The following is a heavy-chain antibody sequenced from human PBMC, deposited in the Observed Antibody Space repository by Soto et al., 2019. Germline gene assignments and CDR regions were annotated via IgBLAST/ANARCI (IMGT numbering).Heavy chain of an antibody. V-gene: IGHV3-23*01. D-gene: IGHD2-8*02. CDR3: LLVYFSDS. Sequence: GGSFRLSGAASGITFSSYPMSWVRQAPGKGLEWVSAISGSGGSTYYADSVKGRFTISRDNSKNTLYLQMNSLRAEYTAVYYCLLVYFSDSWGKYTLVTLSS. J-gene: IGHJ1*01. CDR1: GITFSSYP. CDR2: ISGSGGST.